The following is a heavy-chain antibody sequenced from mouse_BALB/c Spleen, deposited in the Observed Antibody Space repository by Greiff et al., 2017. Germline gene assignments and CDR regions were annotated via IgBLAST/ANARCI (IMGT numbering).Heavy chain of an antibody. CDR1: GYTFTDYE. D-gene: IGHD2-14*01. Sequence: QVQLQQSGAELVRPGASVTLSCKASGYTFTDYEMHWVKQTPVHGLEWIGAIDPETGGTAYNQKFKGKATLTADKSSSTAYMELRSLTSEDSAVYDCTREYRYDVDYYAMDYWGQGTSVTVSS. CDR2: IDPETGGT. V-gene: IGHV1-15*01. J-gene: IGHJ4*01. CDR3: TREYRYDVDYYAMDY.